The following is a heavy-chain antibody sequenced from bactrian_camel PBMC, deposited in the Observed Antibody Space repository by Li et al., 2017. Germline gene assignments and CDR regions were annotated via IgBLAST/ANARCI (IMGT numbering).Heavy chain of an antibody. CDR2: IDAAGST. D-gene: IGHD1*01. CDR1: GYTDSSYSRYC. J-gene: IGHJ4*01. CDR3: AAEGPRIMPTRPPGIYEYNY. Sequence: QVQLVESGGGSVQAGGSLTLSCAPTGYTDSSYSRYCMGWFRQTPGKGREAVAAIDAAGSTTYADSVKGRFTISKDNRSNTLYLQMNSLKPEDTAMYYCAAEGPRIMPTRPPGIYEYNYWGQGTQVTVS. V-gene: IGHV3S26*01.